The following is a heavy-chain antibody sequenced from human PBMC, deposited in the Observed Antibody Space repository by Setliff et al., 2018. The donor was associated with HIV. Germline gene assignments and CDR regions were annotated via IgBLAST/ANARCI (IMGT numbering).Heavy chain of an antibody. CDR2: INPTVGRI. CDR1: GYTFTRYY. J-gene: IGHJ6*03. Sequence: ASVKVSCKASGYTFTRYYIHWVRQVPGQGLEWMGIINPTVGRINYAQNLQGRVTMTRDTSTSTAYMELRSLRYDDTAVYYCARDPRSGYDSDTAMVTVYYYYMDVWGKGTTVTVSS. CDR3: ARDPRSGYDSDTAMVTVYYYYMDV. D-gene: IGHD5-18*01. V-gene: IGHV1-46*01.